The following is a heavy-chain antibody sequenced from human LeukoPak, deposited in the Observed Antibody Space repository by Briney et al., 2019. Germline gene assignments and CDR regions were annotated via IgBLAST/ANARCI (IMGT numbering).Heavy chain of an antibody. Sequence: GGSLRLSCAASGLTFSSYTMHWIRQAPGKGLEWVSSISGSNSYKFYADSVKGRFTVSRDNAKDSLYLQMNSLRAEDTAVYYCARALTTLTYEGYWGQGTLVTVSS. CDR3: ARALTTLTYEGY. J-gene: IGHJ4*02. V-gene: IGHV3-21*01. CDR1: GLTFSSYT. D-gene: IGHD1-1*01. CDR2: ISGSNSYK.